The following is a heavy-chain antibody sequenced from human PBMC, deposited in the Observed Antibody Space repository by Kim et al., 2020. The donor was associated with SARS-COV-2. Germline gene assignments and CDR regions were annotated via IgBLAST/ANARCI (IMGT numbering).Heavy chain of an antibody. V-gene: IGHV4-34*01. CDR1: GGSFSGYY. Sequence: SETLSLTCAVYGGSFSGYYWSWIRQPPGKGLEWIGEINHSGSTNYNPSLKSRVTISVDTSKNQFSLKLSSVTAADTAVYYCARSTGGIQLWTKGSRDYWGQGTLVTVSS. CDR3: ARSTGGIQLWTKGSRDY. J-gene: IGHJ4*02. D-gene: IGHD5-18*01. CDR2: INHSGST.